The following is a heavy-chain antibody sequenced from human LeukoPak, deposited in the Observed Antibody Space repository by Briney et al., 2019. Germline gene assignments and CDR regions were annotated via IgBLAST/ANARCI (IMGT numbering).Heavy chain of an antibody. J-gene: IGHJ4*02. CDR2: FDPEDGET. Sequence: VASVKVSCTVSGYTLTELSMHWVRQAPGKGLEWMGGFDPEDGETIYAQKFQGRVTMTEDTSTDTAYMELSSLRSEDTAVYYCARDQYDTWSRRGNFDSWGQGTLVIVSS. D-gene: IGHD3/OR15-3a*01. CDR3: ARDQYDTWSRRGNFDS. CDR1: GYTLTELS. V-gene: IGHV1-24*01.